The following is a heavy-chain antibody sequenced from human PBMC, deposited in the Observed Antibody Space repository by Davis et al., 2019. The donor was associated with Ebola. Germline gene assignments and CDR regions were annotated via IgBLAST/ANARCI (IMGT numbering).Heavy chain of an antibody. V-gene: IGHV3-33*01. Sequence: PGGSLRLSCAASGFTFSHYGMHWVRQAPGKGLEWVALIWYDGSKKYYAESVKGRFTISRDDSKNTLYLQMNSLRAEDTAVYYCARETYYDFWSGYRPAIDSWGQGTLVTVSS. CDR3: ARETYYDFWSGYRPAIDS. CDR2: IWYDGSKK. D-gene: IGHD3-3*01. J-gene: IGHJ4*02. CDR1: GFTFSHYG.